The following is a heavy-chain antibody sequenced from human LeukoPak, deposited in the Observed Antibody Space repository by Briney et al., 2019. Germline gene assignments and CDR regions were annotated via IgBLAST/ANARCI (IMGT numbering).Heavy chain of an antibody. Sequence: GGSLRLSCAGSGFTFSSYGMSWVRQAPGKGLEWVSAIRGTGTSTYYADSVKGRFTISRDNSKNTLYLQMNSLRAEDTAVYYCAQFVRDYVWGSYRYSDDYWGQGTLVTVSS. CDR1: GFTFSSYG. D-gene: IGHD3-16*02. V-gene: IGHV3-23*01. CDR3: AQFVRDYVWGSYRYSDDY. J-gene: IGHJ4*01. CDR2: IRGTGTST.